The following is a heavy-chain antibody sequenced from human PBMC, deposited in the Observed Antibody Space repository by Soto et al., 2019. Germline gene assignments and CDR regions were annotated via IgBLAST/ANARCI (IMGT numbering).Heavy chain of an antibody. D-gene: IGHD4-4*01. CDR3: ARKTYRGFYFDY. V-gene: IGHV3-74*01. J-gene: IGHJ4*02. CDR2: INSDGSRT. Sequence: GGSLRLSCAASGFTFTHYWTHWVRQAPGKGLVWVSRINSDGSRTSYADSVTGRFTISRDNAKNTLYLQMNSLRVEDTALYYCARKTYRGFYFDYWGQGTLVTVSS. CDR1: GFTFTHYW.